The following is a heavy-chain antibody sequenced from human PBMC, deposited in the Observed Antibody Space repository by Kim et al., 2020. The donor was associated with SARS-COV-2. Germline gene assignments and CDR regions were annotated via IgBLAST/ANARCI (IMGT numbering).Heavy chain of an antibody. D-gene: IGHD3-9*01. CDR2: IYYSGST. V-gene: IGHV4-61*01. CDR1: GGSVSSGSYY. J-gene: IGHJ3*02. Sequence: SETLSLTCTVSGGSVSSGSYYWSWIRQPPGKGLEWIGYIYYSGSTNYNPSLKSRGTIAVDTSKNQFSLKLSSVTAADTAVYYCARVETYYDILTGPGPVAFDIWGQGTMVTFSS. CDR3: ARVETYYDILTGPGPVAFDI.